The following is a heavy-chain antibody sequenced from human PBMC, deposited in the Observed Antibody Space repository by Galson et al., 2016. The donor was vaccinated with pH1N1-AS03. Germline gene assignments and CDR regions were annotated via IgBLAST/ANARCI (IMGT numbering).Heavy chain of an antibody. CDR1: GFTFSRYW. D-gene: IGHD4-23*01. J-gene: IGHJ4*02. CDR3: ARDVGGPDDY. Sequence: PRLSCAASGFTFSRYWMHWVRQAPGKGLVWVSHINEDGSTTRYADSVKGRFTISRDNSESTLYLQMNSLGDDDTAVYYCARDVGGPDDYWGQGTLVTVSS. V-gene: IGHV3-74*01. CDR2: INEDGSTT.